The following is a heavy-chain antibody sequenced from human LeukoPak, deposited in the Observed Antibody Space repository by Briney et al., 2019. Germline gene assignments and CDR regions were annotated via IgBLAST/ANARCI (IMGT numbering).Heavy chain of an antibody. V-gene: IGHV3-23*01. CDR1: GFTFSSYA. D-gene: IGHD3-22*01. J-gene: IGHJ3*02. CDR2: ISGSGGST. Sequence: GGSLRLSCAASGFTFSSYAMSWVRQAPGKGLGWVSAISGSGGSTYYADSVKGRFTISRDNSKNTLYLQMNSLRAEDTAVYYCAKDQLPYYYDSSGYLAFDIWGQGTMVTVSS. CDR3: AKDQLPYYYDSSGYLAFDI.